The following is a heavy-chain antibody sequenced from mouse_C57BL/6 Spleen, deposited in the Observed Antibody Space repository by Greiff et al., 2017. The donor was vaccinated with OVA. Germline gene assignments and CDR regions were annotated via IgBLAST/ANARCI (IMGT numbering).Heavy chain of an antibody. CDR1: GYTFTSYW. D-gene: IGHD1-1*01. CDR2: IHPNSGST. V-gene: IGHV1-64*01. J-gene: IGHJ2*01. Sequence: VKLVESGAELVKPGASVKLSCKASGYTFTSYWMHWVKQRPGQGLEWIGMIHPNSGSTNYNEKFKSKATLTVDKSSSTAYMQLSSLTSEDSAVYYCARGDGYYGDYWGQGTTLTVSS. CDR3: ARGDGYYGDY.